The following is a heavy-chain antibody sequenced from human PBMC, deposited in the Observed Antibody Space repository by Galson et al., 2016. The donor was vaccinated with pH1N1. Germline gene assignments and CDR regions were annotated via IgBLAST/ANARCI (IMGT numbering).Heavy chain of an antibody. J-gene: IGHJ6*03. CDR3: ARCYRENLWGCSNYYYSMHV. CDR1: GDSISSVSYY. D-gene: IGHD2-21*01. CDR2: IHYNGGT. V-gene: IGHV4-31*03. Sequence: TLSLTCTVSGDSISSVSYYWSWIRQLPGKGLEWIGHIHYNGGTFYNPSLQSRISMSMDTSKNHFSLNLTSVTAADTAVYYCARCYRENLWGCSNYYYSMHVWGQGTKVTVSS.